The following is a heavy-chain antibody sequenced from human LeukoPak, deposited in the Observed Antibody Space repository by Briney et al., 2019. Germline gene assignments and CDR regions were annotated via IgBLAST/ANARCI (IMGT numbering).Heavy chain of an antibody. Sequence: GASVKVSCKASGDFFSNYAFSWVRQAPGQGLEWMGRIIPILGTANYLQKLQGRVAITADKSTGTAYMELSSLRPEDTAVYYCARETYHFGSGYDHWGQGTLVTVSS. CDR1: GDFFSNYA. V-gene: IGHV1-69*04. CDR3: ARETYHFGSGYDH. J-gene: IGHJ4*02. CDR2: IIPILGTA. D-gene: IGHD3-10*01.